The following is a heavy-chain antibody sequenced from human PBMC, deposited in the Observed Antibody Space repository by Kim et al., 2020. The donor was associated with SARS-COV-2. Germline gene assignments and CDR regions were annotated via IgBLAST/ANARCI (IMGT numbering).Heavy chain of an antibody. D-gene: IGHD6-19*01. CDR3: ARNAGGKQWLVLGVRGFDS. CDR2: IYYSGSA. CDR1: GGSITSYSYY. J-gene: IGHJ5*01. Sequence: SETLSLTCTVSGGSITSYSYYWGWIRQPPGKGLEWIGSIYYSGSAYSNPSLNSRVTISVDTSKNQFSLKLTSVTAADTAVYYCARNAGGKQWLVLGVRGFDSWGQGTLFTVSS. V-gene: IGHV4-39*01.